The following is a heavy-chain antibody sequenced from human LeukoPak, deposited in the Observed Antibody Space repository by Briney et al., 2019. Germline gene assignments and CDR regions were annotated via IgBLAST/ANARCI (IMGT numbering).Heavy chain of an antibody. D-gene: IGHD3-22*01. J-gene: IGHJ4*02. Sequence: SETLSLTRTVYGGSINNYYWSWIRQPPGKGLEWIGYIYPSGSTNHNPSLKSRVTISVDTSKKQFSLKLKSVTAADTAVYYCANLHYVSSGSNFDYWGQGTLVTVSS. CDR1: GGSINNYY. V-gene: IGHV4-59*01. CDR2: IYPSGST. CDR3: ANLHYVSSGSNFDY.